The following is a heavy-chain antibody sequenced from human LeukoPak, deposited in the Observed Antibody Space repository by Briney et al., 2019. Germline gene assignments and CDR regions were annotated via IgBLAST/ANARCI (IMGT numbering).Heavy chain of an antibody. D-gene: IGHD2-2*01. Sequence: GGSLRLSCAASGFTFSSYALNWVRQAPGKGLEWVSGISGSGGRTYYADSVRGRFTISRDNSKNTLYLQMNSLRAEDTAVYYCARDLDCSSTSCYYGSFDYWGQGTLVTVSS. V-gene: IGHV3-23*01. J-gene: IGHJ4*02. CDR2: ISGSGGRT. CDR1: GFTFSSYA. CDR3: ARDLDCSSTSCYYGSFDY.